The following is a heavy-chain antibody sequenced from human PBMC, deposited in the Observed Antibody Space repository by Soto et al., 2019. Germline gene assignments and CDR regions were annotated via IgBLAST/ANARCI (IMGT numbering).Heavy chain of an antibody. J-gene: IGHJ4*02. CDR2: FDPEEVET. CDR1: GDILTEMS. V-gene: IGHV1-24*01. D-gene: IGHD1-20*01. CDR3: AHVKGIIAPIIYFDS. Sequence: ASVKVSCKVSGDILTEMSIHWVRQAPGKGLEWLGGFDPEEVETSYAQKFQGRVTMTEDTSTDTAYMELTSLRFDDTAVYYCAHVKGIIAPIIYFDSWGQGALVTVSS.